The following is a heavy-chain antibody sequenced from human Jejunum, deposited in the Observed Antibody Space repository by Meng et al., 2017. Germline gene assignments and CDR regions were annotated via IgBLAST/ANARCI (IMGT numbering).Heavy chain of an antibody. D-gene: IGHD3-10*02. Sequence: QRPLHESRPGLVKPSIPLSPTCAASGWSIERNNWWTWVRQPPGQGLEWIGEVYHSGSTHYNPSLQSRVTISIHNSKNRFSLSLNSVTAADTAIYYCARADYVRYFDLWGRGTLVTVSS. J-gene: IGHJ2*01. CDR2: VYHSGST. CDR3: ARADYVRYFDL. CDR1: GWSIERNNW. V-gene: IGHV4-4*02.